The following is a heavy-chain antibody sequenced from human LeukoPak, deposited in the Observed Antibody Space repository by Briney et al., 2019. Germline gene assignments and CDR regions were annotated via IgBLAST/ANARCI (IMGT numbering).Heavy chain of an antibody. CDR3: ARDGFVGYYDILMDV. V-gene: IGHV1-18*01. J-gene: IGHJ6*04. D-gene: IGHD3-9*01. CDR2: ISTYNGNT. CDR1: GYSFVLYG. Sequence: ASVKVSCKASGYSFVLYGISWVRQAPGQGPEWMGWISTYNGNTKYAEKFQGRVTMTTDTPTSTAYMELRSLRSDDTAVYYCARDGFVGYYDILMDVWGKGTTVTVSS.